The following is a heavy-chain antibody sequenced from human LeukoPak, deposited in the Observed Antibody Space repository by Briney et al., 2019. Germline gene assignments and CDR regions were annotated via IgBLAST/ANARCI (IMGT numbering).Heavy chain of an antibody. CDR1: GGSISSYY. J-gene: IGHJ5*02. CDR2: IYYSGST. D-gene: IGHD3-22*01. V-gene: IGHV4-59*01. CDR3: ARLMGYYDSSGYTNWFDP. Sequence: SETLTLTCTVPGGSISSYYWSWIRQPPGKGLEWIGYIYYSGSTNYNPSLKSRVTISVDTSKNQFSLKLSSVTAADTAVYYCARLMGYYDSSGYTNWFDPWGQGTLVTVSS.